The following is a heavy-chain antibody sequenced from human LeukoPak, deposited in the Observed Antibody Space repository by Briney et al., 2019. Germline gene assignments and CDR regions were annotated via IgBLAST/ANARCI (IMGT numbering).Heavy chain of an antibody. CDR2: ISSSSSYI. CDR1: GFTFSSYS. J-gene: IGHJ3*02. CDR3: ARDRYSYGFRTFDI. V-gene: IGHV3-21*04. Sequence: GGSLRLSCAASGFTFSSYSMNWVRQAPGKGLEWVSSISSSSSYIYYADSVKGRFTISRDNAKNSLYLQMNSLRAEDTALYYCARDRYSYGFRTFDIWGQGTMVTVSS. D-gene: IGHD5-18*01.